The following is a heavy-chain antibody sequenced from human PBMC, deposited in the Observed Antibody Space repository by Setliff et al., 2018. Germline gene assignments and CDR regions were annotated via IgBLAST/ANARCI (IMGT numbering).Heavy chain of an antibody. CDR2: IIHSGST. J-gene: IGHJ3*02. Sequence: SETLSLTCAVYGGSFSGYYWSWIRQPPGKRLEWIGEIIHSGSTSYNPSLKSRVTISIDTSKNQFSLKLSSVTAADTAVYYCARKGISALSGAFDMWGQGTMVTVSS. V-gene: IGHV4-34*12. D-gene: IGHD1-26*01. CDR1: GGSFSGYY. CDR3: ARKGISALSGAFDM.